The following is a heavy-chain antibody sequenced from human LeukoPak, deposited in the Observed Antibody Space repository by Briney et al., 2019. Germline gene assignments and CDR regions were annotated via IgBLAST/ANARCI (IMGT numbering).Heavy chain of an antibody. D-gene: IGHD2-2*01. CDR2: IYYSGST. Sequence: PSETPSLTCTVSGGSISSSSYYWGWIRQPPGKGLEWIGSIYYSGSTYYNPSLKSRVTISVDTSKNQFSLKLSSVTAADTAVYYCARHQLGYCSSTSCPFDYWGQGTLVTVSS. J-gene: IGHJ4*02. V-gene: IGHV4-39*01. CDR3: ARHQLGYCSSTSCPFDY. CDR1: GGSISSSSYY.